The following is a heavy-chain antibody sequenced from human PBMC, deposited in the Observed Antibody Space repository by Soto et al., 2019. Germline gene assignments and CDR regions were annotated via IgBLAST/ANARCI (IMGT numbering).Heavy chain of an antibody. CDR1: GGSISSGGYY. CDR2: IYYSGST. D-gene: IGHD2-2*01. Sequence: SETLSLTCTVSGGSISSGGYYWSWIRQHPGKGLEWIGYIYYSGSTYYNPSLKSRVTISVDTSKNQFSLKLSSVTAADTAVYYCAXGDIVVVPAARANWFDPWGQGTLVTVSS. J-gene: IGHJ5*02. CDR3: AXGDIVVVPAARANWFDP. V-gene: IGHV4-31*03.